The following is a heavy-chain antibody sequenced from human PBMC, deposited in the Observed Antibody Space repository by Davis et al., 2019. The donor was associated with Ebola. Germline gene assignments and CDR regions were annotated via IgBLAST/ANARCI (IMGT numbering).Heavy chain of an antibody. V-gene: IGHV1-69*04. CDR3: ARDRYSSSWYAY. CDR1: GGTFSSYA. Sequence: SVKVSCKASGGTFSSYAISWVRQAPGQGLEWMGRIIPILGIANYAQKFQGRVTITADKSTSTAYMELSSLRSEDTAVYYCARDRYSSSWYAYWGQGTLVTVSS. D-gene: IGHD6-13*01. CDR2: IIPILGIA. J-gene: IGHJ4*02.